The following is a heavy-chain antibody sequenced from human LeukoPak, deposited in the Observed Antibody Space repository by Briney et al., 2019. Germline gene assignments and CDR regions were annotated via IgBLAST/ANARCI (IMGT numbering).Heavy chain of an antibody. Sequence: KPSETLSLTCAVYGGSFSGYYWSWIRQPPGKGLEWIGEINRSESTNYNPSLKSRVTISVDTSKNQFSLKLSSVTAADTAVYYCARLTYYYGSGSSPWGQGTLVTVSP. V-gene: IGHV4-34*01. D-gene: IGHD3-10*01. CDR1: GGSFSGYY. CDR2: INRSEST. J-gene: IGHJ4*02. CDR3: ARLTYYYGSGSSP.